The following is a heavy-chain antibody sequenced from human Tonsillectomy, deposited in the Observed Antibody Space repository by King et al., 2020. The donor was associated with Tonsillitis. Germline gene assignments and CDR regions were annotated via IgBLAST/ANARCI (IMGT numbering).Heavy chain of an antibody. Sequence: VQLQESGPGLVKPSETLSLTCTVSGYSISSGYYWGWIRQPPGKGLEWIGSIYHSGSTYYNPSLKSRVTISVDTSKNQFSLKLSSVTAADTAVYYCARDFPMTYSYGYWGQGTLVTVSS. CDR1: GYSISSGYY. J-gene: IGHJ4*02. CDR2: IYHSGST. CDR3: ARDFPMTYSYGY. V-gene: IGHV4-38-2*02. D-gene: IGHD2-15*01.